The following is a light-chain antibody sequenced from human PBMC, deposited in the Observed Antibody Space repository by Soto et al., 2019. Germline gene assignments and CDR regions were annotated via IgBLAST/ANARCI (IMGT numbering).Light chain of an antibody. V-gene: IGKV1-16*02. J-gene: IGKJ2*01. CDR1: QGISNH. Sequence: DIQMTQSPSSLSASVGDRVTITCRASQGISNHLAWFQQKPGKAPNSLIYAASTLQSGVPSKFSGSGSGTDFTLSISSLQPEDFATYYCQQYDSFSYTFGQGTKLEIK. CDR3: QQYDSFSYT. CDR2: AAS.